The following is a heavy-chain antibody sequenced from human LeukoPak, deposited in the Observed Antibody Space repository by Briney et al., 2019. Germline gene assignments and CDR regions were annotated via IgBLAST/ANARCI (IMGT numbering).Heavy chain of an antibody. V-gene: IGHV3-30*03. Sequence: GGSLRLSCAASGFTFSSYGMHWVRQAPGKGLEWVAVISYDGSNKYYADSVKGRFTISRDNSKNTLYLQMNSPRAEDTAVYYCAAPEGDGYPLGGFDYWGRGTLVTVSS. D-gene: IGHD5-24*01. CDR3: AAPEGDGYPLGGFDY. CDR1: GFTFSSYG. CDR2: ISYDGSNK. J-gene: IGHJ4*02.